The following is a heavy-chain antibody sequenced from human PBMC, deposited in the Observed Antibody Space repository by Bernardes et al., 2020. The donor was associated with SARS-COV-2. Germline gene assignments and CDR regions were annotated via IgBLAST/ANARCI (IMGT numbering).Heavy chain of an antibody. V-gene: IGHV3-7*01. Sequence: ETLSLTCTVSGGSISSSSYYWGWIRQPPGKGLEWVANIKGDGSQGSSVDSVRGRFAISRDNAKNLLYLQMDSLRAEDTAVYYCARIDEVTGRDYWGQGTLVTVSS. J-gene: IGHJ4*02. D-gene: IGHD6-19*01. CDR3: ARIDEVTGRDY. CDR2: IKGDGSQG. CDR1: GGSISSSSYY.